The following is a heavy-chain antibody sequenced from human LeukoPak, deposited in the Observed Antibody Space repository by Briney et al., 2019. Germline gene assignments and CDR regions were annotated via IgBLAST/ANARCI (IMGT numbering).Heavy chain of an antibody. D-gene: IGHD3-3*01. CDR2: INPNSGGT. CDR1: GYTFTGYY. V-gene: IGHV1-2*02. CDR3: ARGSDDFWSGYSPSY. J-gene: IGHJ4*02. Sequence: GASVKVSCKASGYTFTGYYMHWVRQAPGQGLEGMGWINPNSGGTNYAQKFQGRVTMTRDTSISTVYMELSRLRSDDTAVYYCARGSDDFWSGYSPSYWGQGTLVTVSS.